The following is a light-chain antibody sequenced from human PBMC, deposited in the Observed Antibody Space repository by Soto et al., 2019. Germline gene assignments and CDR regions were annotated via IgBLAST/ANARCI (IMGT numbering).Light chain of an antibody. CDR3: VSYIESSLTHWV. J-gene: IGLJ3*02. Sequence: QSVLTQPASVSGSPGQSITISCTGTSSDVGGYNYVSWYQQHPGKAPKLMIFEVSNRPSGVSNRFSGSKSGNTASLTISDLQAEDEADYYCVSYIESSLTHWVFGGGTKSPS. CDR2: EVS. CDR1: SSDVGGYNY. V-gene: IGLV2-14*01.